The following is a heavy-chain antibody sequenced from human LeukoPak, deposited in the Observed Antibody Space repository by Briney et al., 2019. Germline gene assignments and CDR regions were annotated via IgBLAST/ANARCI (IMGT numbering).Heavy chain of an antibody. J-gene: IGHJ6*03. V-gene: IGHV1-69*13. CDR3: ARVISIGQPPYFYYMDV. CDR1: GHTLITHG. CDR2: IIPIFATV. Sequence: SVKVSCKASGHTLITHGFSWVRQAPGQGLEWMGGIIPIFATVTYAQNFQGRVTITADESTRTAYMDLSSLRSDDTAFYYCARVISIGQPPYFYYMDVWGKGTAVTVS. D-gene: IGHD6-6*01.